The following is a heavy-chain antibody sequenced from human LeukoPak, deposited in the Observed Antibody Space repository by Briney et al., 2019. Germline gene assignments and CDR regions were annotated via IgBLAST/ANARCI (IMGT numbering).Heavy chain of an antibody. CDR3: TRNTYYDFWSGQSSYYFDY. CDR1: GFTFGDYA. V-gene: IGHV3-49*04. CDR2: IRSKAYGGTT. Sequence: GGSLRLSCTASGFTFGDYAMSWVRQAPGKGLEWVGFIRSKAYGGTTEYAASVKGRFTISRDDSKSIAYLQMNSLKTEDTAVYYCTRNTYYDFWSGQSSYYFDYWGQGTLVTVSS. D-gene: IGHD3-3*01. J-gene: IGHJ4*02.